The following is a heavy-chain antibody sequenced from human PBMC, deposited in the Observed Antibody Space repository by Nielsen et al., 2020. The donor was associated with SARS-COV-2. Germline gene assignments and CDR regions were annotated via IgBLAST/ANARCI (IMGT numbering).Heavy chain of an antibody. J-gene: IGHJ4*02. D-gene: IGHD3-10*01. CDR3: ARRGYGSGSFDY. CDR1: GGSFSGYY. Sequence: SDTLSLTCAVYGGSFSGYYWSWIRQPPGKGLEWIGEINHSGSTNYNPSLKSRVTISVDTSKNQFSLKLSSVTAADTAVYYCARRGYGSGSFDYWGQGTLVTVSS. V-gene: IGHV4-34*01. CDR2: INHSGST.